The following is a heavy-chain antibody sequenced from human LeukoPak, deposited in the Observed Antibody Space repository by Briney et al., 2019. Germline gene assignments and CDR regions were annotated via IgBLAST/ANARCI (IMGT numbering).Heavy chain of an antibody. CDR2: ISTGSSTT. CDR1: EFAFSTYN. V-gene: IGHV3-48*02. D-gene: IGHD4-23*01. CDR3: ARVAAGYSVNYFDY. Sequence: GGSLRLSCAASEFAFSTYNMNWVRQAPGKGLEWVSYISTGSSTTCYADSVKGRFTISRDNVENSLYLQMNSLRDEDTAVYYCARVAAGYSVNYFDYWGQGTLVTVSS. J-gene: IGHJ4*02.